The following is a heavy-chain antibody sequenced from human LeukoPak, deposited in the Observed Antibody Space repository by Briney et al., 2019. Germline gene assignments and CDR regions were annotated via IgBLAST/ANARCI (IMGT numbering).Heavy chain of an antibody. D-gene: IGHD2-21*02. J-gene: IGHJ6*02. CDR2: INHSGST. CDR3: AGGRTYCGGDCYWKRLYYYYGMDV. V-gene: IGHV4-34*01. Sequence: PSETLSLTCAVYGGSFSGYYWSWIRQPPGKGLEWIGEINHSGSTNYNPSLKSRVTISVDTSKNQFSLKLSSVTAADTAVYYCAGGRTYCGGDCYWKRLYYYYGMDVWGQGTTVTVSS. CDR1: GGSFSGYY.